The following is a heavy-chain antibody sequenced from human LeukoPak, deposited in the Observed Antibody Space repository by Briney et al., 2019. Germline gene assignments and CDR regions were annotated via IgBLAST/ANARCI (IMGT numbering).Heavy chain of an antibody. J-gene: IGHJ4*02. V-gene: IGHV3-66*01. D-gene: IGHD6-19*01. CDR1: GFTVSSNY. Sequence: GGSLRLSCAASGFTVSSNYMSWVRQAPGKGLEWVSVIYSGGRTYYADSVKGRFTISRDNSKNTLYLQMNSLRAEDTAVYYCARVIKAVAGSFDYWGQGTLVTVSS. CDR2: IYSGGRT. CDR3: ARVIKAVAGSFDY.